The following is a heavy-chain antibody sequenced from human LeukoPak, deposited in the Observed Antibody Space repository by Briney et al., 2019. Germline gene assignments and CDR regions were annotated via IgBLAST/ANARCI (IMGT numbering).Heavy chain of an antibody. Sequence: ASVKVSCKASGYTFTYYYMHWVRQAPGQGLEWMGIINPRDATISYAQKFQGRVTMTRATSTSTVYMELSSLSSEDTAVYYCARALYRCTNGVCYTFDYWGQGTLVTVSS. D-gene: IGHD2-8*01. CDR1: GYTFTYYY. J-gene: IGHJ4*02. CDR2: INPRDATI. CDR3: ARALYRCTNGVCYTFDY. V-gene: IGHV1-46*01.